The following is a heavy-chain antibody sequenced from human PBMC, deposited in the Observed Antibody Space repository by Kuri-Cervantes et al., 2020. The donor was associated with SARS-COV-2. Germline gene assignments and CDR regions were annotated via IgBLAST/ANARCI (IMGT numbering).Heavy chain of an antibody. Sequence: SLKVYSADSGFTFSSYPIHWVRQAPGKGLEMVAVISFDGRNKNYADSVKDRFTLSRDNAKNSLYLQLNSLRAEDTAVYYCASSVVAVTGTRRLDWFDPWGQGTLVTVAS. CDR3: ASSVVAVTGTRRLDWFDP. V-gene: IGHV3-30*04. J-gene: IGHJ5*02. CDR2: ISFDGRNK. CDR1: GFTFSSYP. D-gene: IGHD2-15*01.